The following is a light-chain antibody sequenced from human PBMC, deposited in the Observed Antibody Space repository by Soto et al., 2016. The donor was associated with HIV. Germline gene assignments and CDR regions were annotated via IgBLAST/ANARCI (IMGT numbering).Light chain of an antibody. V-gene: IGLV3-1*01. CDR1: NLGNTY. J-gene: IGLJ1*01. CDR3: QAWDSTTNLYV. CDR2: RDT. Sequence: SYELTQPPSVSVSPGQTASITCSGRNLGNTYASWYQQKPGQSPLMVIYRDTKRPSGIPERFSGSNSGNTATLTISGTQAMGEADYFCQAWDSTTNLYVFGTGTKVTV.